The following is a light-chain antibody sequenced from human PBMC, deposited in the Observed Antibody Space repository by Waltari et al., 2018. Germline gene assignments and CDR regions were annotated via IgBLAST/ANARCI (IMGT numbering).Light chain of an antibody. CDR2: GNN. Sequence: QSVLTQPPSVSGTPGQRVTISCSGSTSNIGAGHDVHWYQHLPGTAPKLLISGNNNRPSGGPDRFSGSKSGPSASLAITGLQADDEADYFCQSFDNMLSGGVVFGGGTKLAVL. V-gene: IGLV1-40*01. CDR1: TSNIGAGHD. CDR3: QSFDNMLSGGVV. J-gene: IGLJ2*01.